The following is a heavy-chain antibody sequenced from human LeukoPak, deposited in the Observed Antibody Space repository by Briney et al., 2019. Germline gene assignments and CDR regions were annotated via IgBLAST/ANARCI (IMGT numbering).Heavy chain of an antibody. CDR2: ISASGGST. CDR1: GFTFSTYG. J-gene: IGHJ4*02. CDR3: AKGRGYSGYDFFDY. D-gene: IGHD5-12*01. Sequence: GGSLRLSCAASGFTFSTYGMHWVRQAPGKGLEWVSAISASGGSTFYADSVKGRFTISRDNSQNTLYLQMNSLRAEDTALYYCAKGRGYSGYDFFDYWGQGTLVTVSS. V-gene: IGHV3-23*01.